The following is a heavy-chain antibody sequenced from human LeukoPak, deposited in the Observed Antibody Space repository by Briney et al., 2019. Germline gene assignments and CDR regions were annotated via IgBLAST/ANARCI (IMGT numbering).Heavy chain of an antibody. V-gene: IGHV1-3*01. D-gene: IGHD1-1*01. Sequence: GASVKVSCKASGYTFTRYSMHWVRQAPGQRLEWMGWINAGDGDTKYSQKLQGRVTITRDASANTVYMQLSSLRSEDTAVYYCTRPYKEQLDFDHWGQGTLVTVPS. CDR1: GYTFTRYS. CDR3: TRPYKEQLDFDH. J-gene: IGHJ4*02. CDR2: INAGDGDT.